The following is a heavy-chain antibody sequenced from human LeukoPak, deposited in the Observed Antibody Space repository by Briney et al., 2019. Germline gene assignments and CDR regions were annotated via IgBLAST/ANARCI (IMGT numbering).Heavy chain of an antibody. CDR2: ICAYNGDT. Sequence: ASVKVSCMASGYTFITYGISWVRQAPGQGLEWVGWICAYNGDTKYAQKVQGRVTLTTDTSTSTAYLELRSLRPDDTAQYYCARDCSGGSCSSDKYYYYALDVWGQGTAVTVSS. CDR1: GYTFITYG. CDR3: ARDCSGGSCSSDKYYYYALDV. V-gene: IGHV1-18*01. J-gene: IGHJ6*02. D-gene: IGHD2-15*01.